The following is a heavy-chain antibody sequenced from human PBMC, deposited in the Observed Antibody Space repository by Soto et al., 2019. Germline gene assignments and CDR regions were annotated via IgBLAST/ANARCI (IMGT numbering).Heavy chain of an antibody. CDR3: ARDLGGYYQYFQY. Sequence: SETLSLSCTVSGGSISSYYWSWIRQPAGRGLEWIGRMYSSGSPNYNPSLKSRVTMSVGXXXXXLXLXLXXXTAAXTAVYYCARDLGGYYQYFQYWGQGTLDTVSA. D-gene: IGHD3-22*01. CDR2: MYSSGSP. CDR1: GGSISSYY. V-gene: IGHV4-4*07. J-gene: IGHJ1*01.